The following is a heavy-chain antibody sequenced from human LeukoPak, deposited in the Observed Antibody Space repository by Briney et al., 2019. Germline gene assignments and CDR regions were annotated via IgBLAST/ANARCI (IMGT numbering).Heavy chain of an antibody. J-gene: IGHJ4*02. D-gene: IGHD6-13*01. V-gene: IGHV6-1*01. CDR2: TYQRSKWSS. Sequence: PPQTLSLTCVISGDSLSSSGDAWNWIRQSPSGRLEWLGRTYQRSKWSSDYALSVRSRITVDPDTSKNQFSLQLYSVTPEDTAVYYCARGRASAFDYWDQGTLVTVSS. CDR1: GDSLSSSGDA. CDR3: ARGRASAFDY.